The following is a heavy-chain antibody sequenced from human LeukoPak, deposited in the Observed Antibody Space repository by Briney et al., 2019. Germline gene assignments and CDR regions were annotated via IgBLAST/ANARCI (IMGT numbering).Heavy chain of an antibody. CDR2: IKQDGSEK. J-gene: IGHJ4*02. Sequence: GGSLRLSCAASEFTFSSYWMSWVRQAPGKGLEWVANIKQDGSEKYYVDSVKGRFSISRDNAKNSLYLQMNSLRAEDTAVYYCARVVVVIAAPYYFDYWGQGTLVTVSS. CDR1: EFTFSSYW. V-gene: IGHV3-7*01. CDR3: ARVVVVIAAPYYFDY. D-gene: IGHD2-15*01.